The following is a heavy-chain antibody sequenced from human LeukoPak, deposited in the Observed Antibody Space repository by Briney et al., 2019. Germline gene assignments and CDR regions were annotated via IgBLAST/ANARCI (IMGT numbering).Heavy chain of an antibody. CDR2: ISWNSGSI. CDR1: GFTFSSYA. CDR3: AKDKLAAAGSYYYYYYGMDV. J-gene: IGHJ6*02. Sequence: GGSLRLSCAASGFTFSSYAMHWVRQAPGKGLEWVSGISWNSGSIGYADSVKGRFTISRDNAKNSLYLQMNSLRAEDTALYYCAKDKLAAAGSYYYYYYGMDVWGQGTTVTVSS. D-gene: IGHD6-13*01. V-gene: IGHV3-9*01.